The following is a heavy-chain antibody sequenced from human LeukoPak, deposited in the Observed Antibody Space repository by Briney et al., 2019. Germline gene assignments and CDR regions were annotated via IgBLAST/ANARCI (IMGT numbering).Heavy chain of an antibody. CDR1: GFAFSRHS. V-gene: IGHV3-21*01. CDR3: TRLLLESSPPNDF. CDR2: ISPDSNHI. Sequence: GGSLRLSSAASGFAFSRHSKNWARQAPGKGLAWVSSISPDSNHIYYADSVRGRFTMSRVDSQNSLHLRMNSLRADYTAVYYCTRLLLESSPPNDFWGQGTLVAVSS. J-gene: IGHJ4*02. D-gene: IGHD3-3*01.